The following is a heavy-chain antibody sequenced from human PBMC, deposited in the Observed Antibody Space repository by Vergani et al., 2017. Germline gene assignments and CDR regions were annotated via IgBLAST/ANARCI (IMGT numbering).Heavy chain of an antibody. CDR3: ARGLSGVVPPSYYMDV. Sequence: QVQLVQSGAEVKKPGSSVKVSCKASGGTFSSYTISWVRQAPGQGLEWMGRIIPILGIANYAQKFQGRVTITADESTSTAYMELSSLRSEDTAVYYCARGLSGVVPPSYYMDVWGKGTTVTVSS. CDR2: IIPILGIA. J-gene: IGHJ6*03. D-gene: IGHD3-3*01. CDR1: GGTFSSYT. V-gene: IGHV1-69*02.